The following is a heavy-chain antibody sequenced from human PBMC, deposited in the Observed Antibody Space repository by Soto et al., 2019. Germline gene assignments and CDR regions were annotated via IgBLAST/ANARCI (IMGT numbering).Heavy chain of an antibody. Sequence: GASVKVSCKASGYDFRNYGIMWVRQAPGQGLKWIGWISGYNGYTNYAQNLQGRVTMTTDTSTTTAYMELRSLRSDDTAVYYCARDLGIQPGGCGRCSMGSWGQGTLVTVSS. CDR3: ARDLGIQPGGCGRCSMGS. J-gene: IGHJ5*02. CDR2: ISGYNGYT. D-gene: IGHD6-19*01. V-gene: IGHV1-18*01. CDR1: GYDFRNYG.